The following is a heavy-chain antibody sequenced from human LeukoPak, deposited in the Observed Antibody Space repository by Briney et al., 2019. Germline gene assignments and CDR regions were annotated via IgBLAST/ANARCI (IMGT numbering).Heavy chain of an antibody. CDR1: GGSISSSSYY. CDR3: ARQYVAGAAAATTPFFDY. J-gene: IGHJ4*02. D-gene: IGHD6-19*01. V-gene: IGHV4-39*01. Sequence: PSETLSLTCTVSGGSISSSSYYWGWIRQPPGKGLEWIGSIYYSGSTYYNPSLKSRVTISVDTSKNQFSLKLSSVTAADTAVYYCARQYVAGAAAATTPFFDYWGQGTLVTVSS. CDR2: IYYSGST.